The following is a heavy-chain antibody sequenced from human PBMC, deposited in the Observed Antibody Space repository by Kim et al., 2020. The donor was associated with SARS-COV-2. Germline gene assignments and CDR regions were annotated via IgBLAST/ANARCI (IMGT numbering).Heavy chain of an antibody. CDR1: GGSFSGYY. V-gene: IGHV4-34*01. Sequence: SETLSLTCAVYGGSFSGYYWSWIRQPPGKGLEWIGEINHSGSTNYNPSLKSRVTISVDTSKNQFSLKLSSVTAADTAVYYCARGLWYPGLYSSGWYGSYGWFDPWGQGTLVTVSS. CDR3: ARGLWYPGLYSSGWYGSYGWFDP. J-gene: IGHJ5*02. CDR2: INHSGST. D-gene: IGHD6-19*01.